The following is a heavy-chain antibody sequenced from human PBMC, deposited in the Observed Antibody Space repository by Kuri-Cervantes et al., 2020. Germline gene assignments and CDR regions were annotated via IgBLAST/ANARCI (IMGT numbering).Heavy chain of an antibody. Sequence: GESLKISCKGSGYSFTSYWIGWVRQMPGKGLEWMGIIYPGDSDTRYSPSFQGQVTISADKSISTAYLQWSSLKASDTAMYYCARVRDCGGDCYTFDYWGQGTLVTVSS. CDR1: GYSFTSYW. CDR2: IYPGDSDT. V-gene: IGHV5-51*01. J-gene: IGHJ4*02. CDR3: ARVRDCGGDCYTFDY. D-gene: IGHD2-21*02.